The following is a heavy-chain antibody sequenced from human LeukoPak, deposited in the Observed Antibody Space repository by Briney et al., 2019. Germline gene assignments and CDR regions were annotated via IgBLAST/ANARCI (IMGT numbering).Heavy chain of an antibody. V-gene: IGHV3-11*04. J-gene: IGHJ4*02. Sequence: PGGSLGLSCAASGFTVSSNYMSWVRQAPGKGLEWVSYISSSGSSIYSADSVKGRFTISRDNAKNSLFLQLNSLRAEDTAVYYCARSAGNGYFDYWGQGTLVTVSS. CDR1: GFTVSSNY. CDR2: ISSSGSSI. D-gene: IGHD6-19*01. CDR3: ARSAGNGYFDY.